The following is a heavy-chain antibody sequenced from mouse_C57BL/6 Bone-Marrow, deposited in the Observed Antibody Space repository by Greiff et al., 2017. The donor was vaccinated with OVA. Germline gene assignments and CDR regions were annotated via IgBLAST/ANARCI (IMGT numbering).Heavy chain of an antibody. CDR2: IDPNSGGT. Sequence: QVQLQQPGAELVKPGASVKLSCKASGYTFTSYWMHWVKQRPGRGLEWIGRIDPNSGGTKYNEQFKSKATLTVDKPSSTAYMQLSSLTSEDSSVSYCARPSYYGSSYVAAMDYWGQGTSVTVSS. CDR1: GYTFTSYW. CDR3: ARPSYYGSSYVAAMDY. D-gene: IGHD1-1*01. V-gene: IGHV1-72*01. J-gene: IGHJ4*01.